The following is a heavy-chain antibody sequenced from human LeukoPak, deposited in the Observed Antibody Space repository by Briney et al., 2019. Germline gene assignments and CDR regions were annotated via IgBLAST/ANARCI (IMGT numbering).Heavy chain of an antibody. Sequence: SETLSLTCAVYGGSFSGYYWSWIRQPPGKGLEWIGEINHSGSTNYNPSLKSRVTISVDTSKNQFSLKLSSVTAADTAVYYCARNCSSISCARGGVYWSQGTLVTVSS. V-gene: IGHV4-34*01. J-gene: IGHJ4*02. CDR3: ARNCSSISCARGGVY. CDR1: GGSFSGYY. D-gene: IGHD2-2*01. CDR2: INHSGST.